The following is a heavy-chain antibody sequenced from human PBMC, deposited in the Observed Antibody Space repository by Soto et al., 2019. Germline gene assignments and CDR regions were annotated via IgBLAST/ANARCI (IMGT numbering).Heavy chain of an antibody. J-gene: IGHJ4*02. V-gene: IGHV1-18*01. CDR3: ARDPGPCSGGSCYGYYFDY. D-gene: IGHD2-15*01. CDR2: ISAYNGNT. CDR1: GYTFTSYG. Sequence: ASVKVSCKASGYTFTSYGISWVRQAPGQGLEWMGWISAYNGNTNYAQKLQGRVTMTTDTSTSTAYMELRSLRSDGTAVYYCARDPGPCSGGSCYGYYFDYWGQGTLVTVSS.